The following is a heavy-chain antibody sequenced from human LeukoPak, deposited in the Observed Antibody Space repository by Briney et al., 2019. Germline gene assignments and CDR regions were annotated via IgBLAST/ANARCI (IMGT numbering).Heavy chain of an antibody. Sequence: VASVKVSCKASGYTFTGYYIHWVRQAPGEGLEWMGWTDPKSGDTKYAQKFQGRVTMTRDTSITTAYTELSSLGSDDTAVYFCARSSYGRHGDWFDPWGQGTLVTVSS. CDR3: ARSSYGRHGDWFDP. D-gene: IGHD1-26*01. CDR2: TDPKSGDT. CDR1: GYTFTGYY. J-gene: IGHJ5*02. V-gene: IGHV1-2*02.